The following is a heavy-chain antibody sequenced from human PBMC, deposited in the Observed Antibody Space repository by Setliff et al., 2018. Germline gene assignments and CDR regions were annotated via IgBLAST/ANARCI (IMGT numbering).Heavy chain of an antibody. D-gene: IGHD6-6*01. CDR3: ARGRNIAARLFDS. Sequence: SETLSLTCTVSGGSLGTYYWTLIRQPPGKGLEWIASVYHSGTAYYSPSLKSRVTLSVDTPKNQFSLELTSVTAADAAVYYCARGRNIAARLFDSWGQGTRGTVS. J-gene: IGHJ4*02. CDR2: VYHSGTA. CDR1: GGSLGTYY. V-gene: IGHV4-59*04.